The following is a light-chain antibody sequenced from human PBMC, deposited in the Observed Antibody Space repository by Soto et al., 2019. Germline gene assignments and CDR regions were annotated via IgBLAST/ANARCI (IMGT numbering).Light chain of an antibody. V-gene: IGKV3-20*01. Sequence: EIVLTQSPGTLSLSPGERATLSCRASQSVSSSYLAWYQQKPGQAPRLLLYGAFSRATGIPDMFSGSGSGTDFTLTISRREPEDFAVYFCQQYRNPQLTFGGGTKVEIK. CDR2: GAF. CDR1: QSVSSSY. CDR3: QQYRNPQLT. J-gene: IGKJ4*01.